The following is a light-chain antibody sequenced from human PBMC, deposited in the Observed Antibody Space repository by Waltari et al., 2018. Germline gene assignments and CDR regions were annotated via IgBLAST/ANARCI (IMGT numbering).Light chain of an antibody. CDR1: NRDVGNFNL. V-gene: IGLV2-23*01. CDR2: ETT. Sequence: QSALTQPAAVSGSPGQSITISCAGSNRDVGNFNLVPWYQQHPGEAPKLLIFETTKRPSGVSDRFSGSRSGNTASLTISGLQAEDEAEYSCCAYAGSSIYVFGSGTRVTVL. CDR3: CAYAGSSIYV. J-gene: IGLJ1*01.